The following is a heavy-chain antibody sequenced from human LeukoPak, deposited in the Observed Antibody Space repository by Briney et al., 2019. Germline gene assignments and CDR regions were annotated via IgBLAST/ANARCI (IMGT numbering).Heavy chain of an antibody. D-gene: IGHD4-11*01. CDR1: GDSVSGKSAS. CDR2: TYYKSKWYN. Sequence: SHTPSLTCAISGDSVSGKSASWNWIRQSPSRGLEWLGRTYYKSKWYNDYAVSVKSRITITPDTSKKQFSLQLNSVTPEDTAVYYWARGMKAHSKFPYFDYWGQGNRVTVSS. J-gene: IGHJ4*02. CDR3: ARGMKAHSKFPYFDY. V-gene: IGHV6-1*01.